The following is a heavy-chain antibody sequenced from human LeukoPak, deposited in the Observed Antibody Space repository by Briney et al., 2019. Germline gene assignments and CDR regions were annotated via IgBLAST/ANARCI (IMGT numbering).Heavy chain of an antibody. CDR2: ISYDGSNK. D-gene: IGHD6-13*01. V-gene: IGHV3-30-3*01. J-gene: IGHJ4*02. Sequence: GRSLRLSCAASGFTFSSYAMHWVRQAPGKGLEWVAVISYDGSNKYYADSVKGRFTISRDNSKNTLYLQMNSLRAGDTAVYYCAREGAAAGFDYWGQGALVTVSS. CDR3: AREGAAAGFDY. CDR1: GFTFSSYA.